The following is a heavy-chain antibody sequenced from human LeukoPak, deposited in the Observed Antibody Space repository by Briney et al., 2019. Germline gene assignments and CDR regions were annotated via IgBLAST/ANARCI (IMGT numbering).Heavy chain of an antibody. D-gene: IGHD6-19*01. J-gene: IGHJ4*02. CDR3: AKARYSSAWCLFDY. Sequence: GGSLRLSCAASGFAFSYYGMHRVRQAPGKGLEWVAAISYDGSNKNYADSVKGRFTISRDNSKNTLDLQLNSLRAEDTAVYYCAKARYSSAWCLFDYWGQGTLVTVSS. CDR1: GFAFSYYG. V-gene: IGHV3-30*18. CDR2: ISYDGSNK.